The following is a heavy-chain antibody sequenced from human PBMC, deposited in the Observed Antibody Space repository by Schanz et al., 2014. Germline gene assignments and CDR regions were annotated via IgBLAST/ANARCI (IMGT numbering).Heavy chain of an antibody. CDR1: GGSIKRGDTY. D-gene: IGHD4-4*01. V-gene: IGHV4-31*03. J-gene: IGHJ4*02. CDR3: ARGHDYSPVEY. CDR2: IYSGSS. Sequence: QVQLQESGPRLVKPSQTLSLTCTVAGGSIKRGDTYWNSIRQQPGKGLEWIGYIYSGSSYFNPSLKSRVTIPGDASKNQFSLTLSSVTVADTAVYYCARGHDYSPVEYWGQGVLVSVSS.